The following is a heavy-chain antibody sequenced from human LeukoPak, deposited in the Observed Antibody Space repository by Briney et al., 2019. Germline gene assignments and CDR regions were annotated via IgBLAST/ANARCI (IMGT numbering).Heavy chain of an antibody. V-gene: IGHV3-21*01. J-gene: IGHJ4*02. D-gene: IGHD2-2*01. CDR1: GFTFNNYT. CDR2: ISSTISYI. Sequence: GGSLRLSCAASGFTFNNYTMNWVRQAPGKGLVWVSSISSTISYIYYADSVKGRFTISRDNRKNSLYLQMNSLRVEDTAVYFCASGLTAVLTAEGGFDYWGQGTLVTVSS. CDR3: ASGLTAVLTAEGGFDY.